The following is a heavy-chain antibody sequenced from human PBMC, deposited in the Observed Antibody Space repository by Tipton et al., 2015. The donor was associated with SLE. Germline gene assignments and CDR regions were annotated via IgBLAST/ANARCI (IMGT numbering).Heavy chain of an antibody. Sequence: TLSLTCTVAGDSITSDNHFWSWIRQPAGKGLEWIGRIYVSGGTSYNPSLKSRVTISVDTSKNQFSLKLSSVTAADTAVYYCARERLYSSSWFSDWGQGTLVTVSS. CDR2: IYVSGGT. CDR1: GDSITSDNHF. J-gene: IGHJ4*02. CDR3: ARERLYSSSWFSD. D-gene: IGHD6-13*01. V-gene: IGHV4-61*02.